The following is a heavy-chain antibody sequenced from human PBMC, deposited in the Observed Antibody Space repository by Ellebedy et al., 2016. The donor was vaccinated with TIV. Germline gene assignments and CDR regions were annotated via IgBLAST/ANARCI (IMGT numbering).Heavy chain of an antibody. CDR3: ARDLSVFDGYYFNY. D-gene: IGHD5/OR15-5a*01. J-gene: IGHJ4*02. V-gene: IGHV1-46*01. CDR2: INPGAGST. Sequence: AASVKVSCKASGYRFISYYIHWVRQAPGQGLEWLGVINPGAGSTTYAQNFQGRVAMTSDTSTNTVYMDLSSLSSEDTAVYYCARDLSVFDGYYFNYWGQGTLVTVSS. CDR1: GYRFISYY.